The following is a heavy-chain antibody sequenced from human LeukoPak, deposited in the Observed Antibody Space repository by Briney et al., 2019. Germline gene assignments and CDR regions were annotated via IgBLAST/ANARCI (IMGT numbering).Heavy chain of an antibody. V-gene: IGHV3-21*01. D-gene: IGHD6-13*01. CDR2: ISSSSYI. J-gene: IGHJ4*02. Sequence: PGGSLRLSCAASGFTFSSYSMNWVRLAPGKGLEWVSSISSSSYIYYADSVKGRFTISRDNAKNSLYLQMNSLRAEDTAVYYCARDRSSSWYLDNWGQGTLVTVSS. CDR3: ARDRSSSWYLDN. CDR1: GFTFSSYS.